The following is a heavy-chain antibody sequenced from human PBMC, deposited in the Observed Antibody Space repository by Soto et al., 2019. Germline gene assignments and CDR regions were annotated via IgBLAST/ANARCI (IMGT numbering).Heavy chain of an antibody. V-gene: IGHV4-39*01. Sequence: SETLSLTCSLSGASITITTYFLAWIRQPPGKGLEWFGSIYYSGKTHYNPSLKSRTTISVDRSRNQFSLQVSSVTAADTAVYYCAKNLTRQGRFDYWGQGTVVTVSS. CDR1: GASITITTYF. D-gene: IGHD2-2*01. CDR3: AKNLTRQGRFDY. J-gene: IGHJ4*02. CDR2: IYYSGKT.